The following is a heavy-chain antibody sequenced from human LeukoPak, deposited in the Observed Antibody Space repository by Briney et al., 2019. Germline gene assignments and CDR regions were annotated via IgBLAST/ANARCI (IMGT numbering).Heavy chain of an antibody. CDR1: GFTFSSYA. Sequence: GGSLRLSCAASGFTFSSYAMSWVRQAPGKGLEWVSAISGSGGSTYYAGSVKGRFTISRDNSKNTLYLQMNSLRAEDTAVYYCAKLGFRYSDSSGLLDWGQGTLVTVSS. CDR2: ISGSGGST. D-gene: IGHD3-22*01. CDR3: AKLGFRYSDSSGLLD. J-gene: IGHJ4*02. V-gene: IGHV3-23*01.